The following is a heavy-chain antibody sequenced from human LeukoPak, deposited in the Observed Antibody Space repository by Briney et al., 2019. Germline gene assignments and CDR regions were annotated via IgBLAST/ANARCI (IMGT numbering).Heavy chain of an antibody. CDR3: TTDRGALTN. CDR2: IQSKTDGGPT. J-gene: IGHJ4*02. Sequence: PGESLRLSCSPSGLTFSDAWMSWVRQAPGKGLEWVGRIQSKTDGGPTECAAPAKGRFTISRDDSKNTLYLQMNSLKAGDTAVYYCTTDRGALTNWGPGTLVTVSS. CDR1: GLTFSDAW. V-gene: IGHV3-15*01. D-gene: IGHD3-10*01.